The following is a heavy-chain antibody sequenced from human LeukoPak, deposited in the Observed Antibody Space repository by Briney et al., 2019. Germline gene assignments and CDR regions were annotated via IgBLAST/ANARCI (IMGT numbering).Heavy chain of an antibody. V-gene: IGHV4-59*11. J-gene: IGHJ4*02. CDR1: GVSISGHY. Sequence: SETLSLTCTVSGVSISGHYWTWIRQPPGXGLEWIGYIYYSGSTSYNPSLKSRVTMSLDTSKNQFSLKLSSVTAADTAVYYCARTTGYSSSWHDYWGQGILVTISS. D-gene: IGHD6-13*01. CDR2: IYYSGST. CDR3: ARTTGYSSSWHDY.